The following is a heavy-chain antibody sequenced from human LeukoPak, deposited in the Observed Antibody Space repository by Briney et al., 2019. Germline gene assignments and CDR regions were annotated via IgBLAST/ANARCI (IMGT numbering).Heavy chain of an antibody. D-gene: IGHD1-26*01. J-gene: IGHJ4*02. V-gene: IGHV4-39*01. CDR1: GGSISSSSYY. Sequence: SETLSLTCTVSGGSISSSSYYWGWLRQPPGKGLEWIGSIYYSGSTYYNPSLKSRVTISVDTSKNQFSLKLSSVTAADTAVYYCARSRPTNYFDYWGQGTLVTVSS. CDR2: IYYSGST. CDR3: ARSRPTNYFDY.